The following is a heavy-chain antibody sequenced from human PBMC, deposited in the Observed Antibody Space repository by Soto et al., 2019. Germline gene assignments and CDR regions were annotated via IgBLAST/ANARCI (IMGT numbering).Heavy chain of an antibody. Sequence: SETLSLTCTVSGGSISSYYWSWVRQPPGKGLEWIGNIYNSGNSYYNPSLKSRVTISVDTSKNQFSLNLSSVTAADTAVYYCAREGGYCTNGACYDWFDPWGQGTLVTVS. D-gene: IGHD2-8*01. CDR1: GGSISSYY. J-gene: IGHJ5*02. CDR3: AREGGYCTNGACYDWFDP. CDR2: IYNSGNS. V-gene: IGHV4-4*09.